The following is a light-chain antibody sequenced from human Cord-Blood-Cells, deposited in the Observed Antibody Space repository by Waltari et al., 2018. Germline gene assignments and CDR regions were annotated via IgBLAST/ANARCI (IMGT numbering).Light chain of an antibody. CDR3: CSYAGSWV. V-gene: IGLV2-23*01. CDR1: SSDLGSYNL. Sequence: QSPLTQPAAVSGSPGQSLTISCPGTSSDLGSYNLVSWYQQHPGKAPKLMIYEGSKRPSGVSNRFSGSKSGNTASLTISGLQAEDEADYYCCSYAGSWVFGGGTKLTVL. CDR2: EGS. J-gene: IGLJ3*02.